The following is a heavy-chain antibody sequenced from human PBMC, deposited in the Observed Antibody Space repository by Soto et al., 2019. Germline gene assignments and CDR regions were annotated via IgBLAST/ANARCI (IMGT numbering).Heavy chain of an antibody. CDR1: GGSINNYY. D-gene: IGHD3-16*01. CDR2: IYFDGRT. CDR3: AKVLGHYRNNWFDS. V-gene: IGHV4-59*01. J-gene: IGHJ5*01. Sequence: QVQLQGSGPRLVKPSETLSLTCTVSGGSINNYYWSWIRQPPGKGLEWIGYIYFDGRTAYSPSLKIRVTMSVDTSQNQFSLKVNSVTAADTAIYYCAKVLGHYRNNWFDSWGQGTLVTVSS.